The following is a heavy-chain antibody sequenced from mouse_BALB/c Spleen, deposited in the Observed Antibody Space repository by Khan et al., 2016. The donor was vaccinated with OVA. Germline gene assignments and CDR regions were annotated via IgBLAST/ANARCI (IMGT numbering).Heavy chain of an antibody. J-gene: IGHJ3*01. CDR2: INPSNGYT. CDR3: VRDGAFHRNDGWFAY. Sequence: VQLQQSGAELARPGASVKMSCKASGYTFTSYTIHWIKKRPGQGLEWIGYINPSNGYTNYNQKFKDKATLTTDKSSTTAYLPLSSLTYADSAVXNGVRDGAFHRNDGWFAYWGQGTLVTVSA. V-gene: IGHV1-4*01. D-gene: IGHD2-14*01. CDR1: GYTFTSYT.